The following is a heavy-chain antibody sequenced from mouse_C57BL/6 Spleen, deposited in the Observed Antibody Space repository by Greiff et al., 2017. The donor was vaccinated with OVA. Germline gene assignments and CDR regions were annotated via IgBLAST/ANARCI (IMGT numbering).Heavy chain of an antibody. Sequence: EVHLVESGGGLVKPGGSLKLSCAASGFTFSDYGMHWVRQAPEKGLEWVAYISSGSSTIYYADTVKGRFTISRDNAKNTLFLQMTSLRSEDTAMYYCARNPYYYGSSYFDYWGQGTTLTVSS. CDR3: ARNPYYYGSSYFDY. V-gene: IGHV5-17*01. D-gene: IGHD1-1*01. CDR1: GFTFSDYG. CDR2: ISSGSSTI. J-gene: IGHJ2*01.